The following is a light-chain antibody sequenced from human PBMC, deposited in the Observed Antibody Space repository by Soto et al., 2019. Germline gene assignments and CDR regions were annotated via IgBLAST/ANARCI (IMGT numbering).Light chain of an antibody. CDR1: QGISNY. J-gene: IGKJ1*01. V-gene: IGKV1-27*01. CDR3: QQCYMGWT. CDR2: VAS. Sequence: DIQMTQSPSSLSASVGDRVTITCRASQGISNYLAWYQQKPGKVPKVLIYVASALQSGVPSRFSGTGSGTEFTFSITSLQPEDFGTYYCQQCYMGWTFGQGTKVDIK.